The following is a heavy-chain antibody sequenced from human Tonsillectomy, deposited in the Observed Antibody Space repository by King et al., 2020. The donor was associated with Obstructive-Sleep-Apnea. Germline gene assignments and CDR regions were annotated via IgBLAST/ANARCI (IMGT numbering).Heavy chain of an antibody. Sequence: QVQLVESGGGLVKPGGSLRLSCAGSGFTFSDYYMSWIRQAPGKGLEWVSDISSRSASTNYADSVKGRFTISRDNAKNPLYLQMNSLRAEDTAVYYCAGVATMVREVIIKFYFDYWGQGTLVTVSS. CDR3: AGVATMVREVIIKFYFDY. CDR1: GFTFSDYY. J-gene: IGHJ4*02. D-gene: IGHD3-10*01. CDR2: ISSRSAST. V-gene: IGHV3-11*05.